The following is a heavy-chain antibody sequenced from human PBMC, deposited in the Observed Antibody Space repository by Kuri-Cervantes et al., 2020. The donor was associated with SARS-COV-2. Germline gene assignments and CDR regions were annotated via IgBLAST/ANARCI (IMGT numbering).Heavy chain of an antibody. CDR3: VTSLPRSGWDGEDAFDI. D-gene: IGHD6-19*01. CDR1: GDSMTSSSSY. Sequence: GSLRPSCTVSGDSMTSSSSYWGWIRQHRGKGLEWIGNIYNGGSTYYNPSLKSRVTISVDTSKKQFSLRLSSVTAADAAVYYCVTSLPRSGWDGEDAFDIWGQGTMVTVSS. J-gene: IGHJ3*02. CDR2: IYNGGST. V-gene: IGHV4-39*01.